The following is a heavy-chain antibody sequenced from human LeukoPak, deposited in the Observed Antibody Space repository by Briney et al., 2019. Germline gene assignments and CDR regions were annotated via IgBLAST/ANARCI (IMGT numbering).Heavy chain of an antibody. D-gene: IGHD3-16*01. J-gene: IGHJ4*02. Sequence: SETLSLTCTVSGGSMRNYYWSWIRQPPGKGLEWIGYISGSGSTDYNPSLESRVTISIDTSKNQFSLRLSSVTAADTAVYYCARPAVTLMIPFEFWGQGTLVTVS. V-gene: IGHV4-59*01. CDR2: ISGSGST. CDR3: ARPAVTLMIPFEF. CDR1: GGSMRNYY.